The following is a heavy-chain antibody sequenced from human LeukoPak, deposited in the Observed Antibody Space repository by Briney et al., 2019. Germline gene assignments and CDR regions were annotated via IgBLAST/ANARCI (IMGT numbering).Heavy chain of an antibody. CDR2: IIPILGIA. CDR1: GGTFSSYA. J-gene: IGHJ6*02. V-gene: IGHV1-69*10. Sequence: SVKVSCKASGGTFSSYAISWVRQAPGQGLEWMGGIIPILGIANYAQKFQGRVTITADKSTSTAYMELSSLRSEDTAVYYCAREREGTAVRGLYYYGMDVWGQGTTVTVSS. CDR3: AREREGTAVRGLYYYGMDV. D-gene: IGHD6-19*01.